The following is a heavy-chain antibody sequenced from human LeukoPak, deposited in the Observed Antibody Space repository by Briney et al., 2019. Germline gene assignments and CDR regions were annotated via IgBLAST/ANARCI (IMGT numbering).Heavy chain of an antibody. CDR3: ARDPPHYYDTSGYLRGFDY. CDR1: GFTFSSYW. D-gene: IGHD3-22*01. V-gene: IGHV3-7*04. CDR2: IQQDGSEK. Sequence: GGSLRLSCAASGFTFSSYWMSWVRQAPGKGLEWVANIQQDGSEKYYVDSVKGRFTISRDNAKNSLYLQMNSLRAEDTAVYYCARDPPHYYDTSGYLRGFDYWGQGTLVTVSS. J-gene: IGHJ4*02.